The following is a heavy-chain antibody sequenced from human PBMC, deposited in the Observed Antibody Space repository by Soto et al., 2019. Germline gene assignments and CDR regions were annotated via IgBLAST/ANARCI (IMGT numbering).Heavy chain of an antibody. CDR2: IIPIFGTA. Sequence: RASVKVSCKASGGTFSSYAISWVRQAPGQGLEWMGGIIPIFGTANYAQKFQGRVTITADESTSTAYMELSSLRSEDTAVYYCARQVAGNTMVRGVIRDYYYYGMDVWGQGTTVTVSS. J-gene: IGHJ6*02. CDR3: ARQVAGNTMVRGVIRDYYYYGMDV. CDR1: GGTFSSYA. V-gene: IGHV1-69*13. D-gene: IGHD3-10*01.